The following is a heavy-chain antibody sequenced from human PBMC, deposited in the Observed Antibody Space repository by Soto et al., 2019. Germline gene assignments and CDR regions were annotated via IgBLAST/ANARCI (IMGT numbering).Heavy chain of an antibody. CDR2: MLYAGTT. D-gene: IGHD5-18*01. CDR1: GGSVSSGDHY. V-gene: IGHV4-30-4*01. CDR3: ARGRGYGIGIDY. Sequence: PSETLSLSCAASGGSVSSGDHYWSWIRQPPGKGLKSIAYMLYAGTTYYNPSLNIRVTISVDTSNNMFSRRLGAVTATDTAVYYRARGRGYGIGIDYWGQGIVVTVYS. J-gene: IGHJ4*02.